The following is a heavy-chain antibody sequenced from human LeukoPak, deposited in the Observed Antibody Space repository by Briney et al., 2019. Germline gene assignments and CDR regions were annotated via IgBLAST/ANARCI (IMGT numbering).Heavy chain of an antibody. J-gene: IGHJ6*02. Sequence: GGSLRLSCAASGFTFSSYAMHWVRQAPGKGLEWVAVISYDGSNKYYADSVKGRFAISRDNSKNTLYLQMNSLRAEDTAVYYCARDRRDCSSTSCYVYYYYGMDVWGQGTTVTVSS. CDR1: GFTFSSYA. D-gene: IGHD2-2*01. CDR2: ISYDGSNK. V-gene: IGHV3-30*09. CDR3: ARDRRDCSSTSCYVYYYYGMDV.